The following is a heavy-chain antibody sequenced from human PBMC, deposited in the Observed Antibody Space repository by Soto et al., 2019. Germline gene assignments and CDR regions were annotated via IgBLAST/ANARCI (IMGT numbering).Heavy chain of an antibody. V-gene: IGHV1-69*01. Sequence: QAQLMQSGAEVKEPGSSVKVSCKASGGTFSGYAISWVRQAPGQGLEWLGGIIPIFGITNYAQKFQNRLTIAADESSATVYMDLRSLTSDDSAIYYCARDPRSITGTTSSEDFQHWGQGTLVSGS. CDR1: GGTFSGYA. D-gene: IGHD1-1*01. CDR2: IIPIFGIT. CDR3: ARDPRSITGTTSSEDFQH. J-gene: IGHJ1*01.